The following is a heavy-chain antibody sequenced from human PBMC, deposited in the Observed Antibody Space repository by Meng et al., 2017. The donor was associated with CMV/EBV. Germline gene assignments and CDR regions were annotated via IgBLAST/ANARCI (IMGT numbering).Heavy chain of an antibody. CDR3: ARDTTIFGVVPRPWGY. CDR2: ISAYNGNT. V-gene: IGHV1-18*01. Sequence: ASVKVSCKASGYTFTSYGISWVRQAPGQGLEWMGWISAYNGNTNYAQKLRGRVTMTTDTSTSTAYMELRSLRSDDTAVYYCARDTTIFGVVPRPWGYWGQGTLVTVSS. J-gene: IGHJ4*02. D-gene: IGHD3-3*01. CDR1: GYTFTSYG.